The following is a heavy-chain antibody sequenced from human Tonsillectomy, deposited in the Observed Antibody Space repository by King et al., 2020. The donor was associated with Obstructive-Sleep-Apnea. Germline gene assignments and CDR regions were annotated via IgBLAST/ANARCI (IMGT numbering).Heavy chain of an antibody. Sequence: VQLVESGGGWVQPGGSVRLSCGASGFTFSSYWMTWVRQAPGKGLEWVANIKQDGSVKNHADSVKGRFTISRDNAKKSVFLQMNSLTAEDTAVYYCAREYWGPDYWGQGTLVTVSS. V-gene: IGHV3-7*01. CDR3: AREYWGPDY. CDR1: GFTFSSYW. CDR2: IKQDGSVK. D-gene: IGHD3-16*01. J-gene: IGHJ4*02.